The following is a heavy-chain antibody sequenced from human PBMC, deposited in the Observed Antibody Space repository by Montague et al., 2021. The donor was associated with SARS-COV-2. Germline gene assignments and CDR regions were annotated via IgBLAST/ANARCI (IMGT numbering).Heavy chain of an antibody. Sequence: TLSLTCTVSGGSISSGGYYWSWIRQHPGKGLEWIGYIYYRGSIYYNPSLKSRVTISVDTSKNQFSLKLSSVTAADTAVYYCARAPRSIAAAGTASDYWGQGTLVTVSS. V-gene: IGHV4-31*03. D-gene: IGHD6-13*01. CDR1: GGSISSGGYY. J-gene: IGHJ4*02. CDR2: IYYRGSI. CDR3: ARAPRSIAAAGTASDY.